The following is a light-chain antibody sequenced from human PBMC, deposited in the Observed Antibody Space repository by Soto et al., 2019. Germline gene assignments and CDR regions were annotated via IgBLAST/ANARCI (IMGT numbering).Light chain of an antibody. Sequence: SSELTQPPSVSVSPGQTANNTCSGDKLGDKYACWYQQRPGQSPVLVIYQHSKRPSGIPERFSGSNSGNTATLTISGTQAMDEADYYCQAWDSSTANVVFGGGTKLTVL. CDR2: QHS. CDR1: KLGDKY. CDR3: QAWDSSTANVV. J-gene: IGLJ2*01. V-gene: IGLV3-1*01.